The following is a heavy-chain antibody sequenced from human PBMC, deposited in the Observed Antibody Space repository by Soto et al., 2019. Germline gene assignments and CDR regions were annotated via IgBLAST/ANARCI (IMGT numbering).Heavy chain of an antibody. J-gene: IGHJ4*02. V-gene: IGHV3-48*01. CDR3: ATEGTWYNWNDLVDY. Sequence: PGGFLRLSCAASGFTFSSYSMNWVRQAPGKGLEWVSYISSSSSTIYYADSVKGRFTISRDNAKNSLYLQMNSLRAEDTAVYYCATEGTWYNWNDLVDYWGQGTLVTVSS. CDR2: ISSSSSTI. D-gene: IGHD1-1*01. CDR1: GFTFSSYS.